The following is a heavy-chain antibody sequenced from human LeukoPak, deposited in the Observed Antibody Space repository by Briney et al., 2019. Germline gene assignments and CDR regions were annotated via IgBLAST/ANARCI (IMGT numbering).Heavy chain of an antibody. Sequence: SETLSLTCAVYGGSFSGYYWSWIRQPPGKGLEWIGEINHSGSTNCNPSLKSRVTISVDTSKNQFSLKLSSVTAADTAVYYCARKRGGYANKKYYFDYWGQGTLVTVSS. CDR1: GGSFSGYY. D-gene: IGHD5-12*01. CDR3: ARKRGGYANKKYYFDY. CDR2: INHSGST. V-gene: IGHV4-34*01. J-gene: IGHJ4*02.